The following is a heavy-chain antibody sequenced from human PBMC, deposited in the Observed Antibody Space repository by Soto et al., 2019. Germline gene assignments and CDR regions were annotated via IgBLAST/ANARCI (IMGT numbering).Heavy chain of an antibody. V-gene: IGHV1-18*01. J-gene: IGHJ4*02. Sequence: QVQLVQSGAEVKKPGASVKVSCKASGYTFTNFGISWVRQAPGQGLEWMGWISAYNGNTNYAQNFQGRVTMTTDTTTSPAYMELRRMRSDGRDVYYCARGGTPIDHWGQGTLVTVSS. CDR1: GYTFTNFG. CDR3: ARGGTPIDH. D-gene: IGHD3-16*01. CDR2: ISAYNGNT.